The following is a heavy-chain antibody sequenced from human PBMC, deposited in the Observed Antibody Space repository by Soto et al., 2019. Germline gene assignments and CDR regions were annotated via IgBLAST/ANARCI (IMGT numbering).Heavy chain of an antibody. CDR1: GDSISNLDYF. Sequence: QVQLLESGPGLVKPSQTLSLTCSVSGDSISNLDYFWAWIRQPPGQALEYIGYIYKSATTYHNPSFESRVAISVDTSKSQFSLNVTSVTAADTAVYFCARGRYCLTGRCFPNWFDSWGQGALVTVSS. J-gene: IGHJ5*01. D-gene: IGHD7-27*01. CDR2: IYKSATT. V-gene: IGHV4-30-4*01. CDR3: ARGRYCLTGRCFPNWFDS.